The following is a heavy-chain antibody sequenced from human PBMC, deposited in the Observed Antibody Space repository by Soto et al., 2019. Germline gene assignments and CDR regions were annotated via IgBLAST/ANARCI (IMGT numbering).Heavy chain of an antibody. CDR2: ISGRGDTI. Sequence: EVQLLESGGGLVQPGGSLRLSCAASGFIFSSYAMNWVRQAPGKGLDWVSGISGRGDTIHYADSVKGRFTISRDNAQNTLYLQMNSLRAEDTAVYYCAKHRYCSGECSEGFGNCGQGTLVIVSS. V-gene: IGHV3-23*01. CDR3: AKHRYCSGECSEGFGN. J-gene: IGHJ4*02. CDR1: GFIFSSYA. D-gene: IGHD2-21*01.